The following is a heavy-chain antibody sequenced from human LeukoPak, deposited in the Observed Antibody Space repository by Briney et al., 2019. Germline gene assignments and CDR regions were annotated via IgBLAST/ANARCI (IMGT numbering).Heavy chain of an antibody. CDR2: IIPILGVA. D-gene: IGHD6-19*01. J-gene: IGHJ4*02. CDR1: GGTFSSHA. V-gene: IGHV1-69*04. Sequence: ASVKVSCKASGGTFSSHAISWVRQAPGQGLEWMGRIIPILGVANYAQKFQGRLTITADKSTSTAYMELSSLRSEDTAVYYCARDGGGTSIAVAATGADYWGQGTLVTVSS. CDR3: ARDGGGTSIAVAATGADY.